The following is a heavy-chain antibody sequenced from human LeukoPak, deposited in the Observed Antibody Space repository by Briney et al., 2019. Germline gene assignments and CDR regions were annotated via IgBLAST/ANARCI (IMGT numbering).Heavy chain of an antibody. D-gene: IGHD6-13*01. J-gene: IGHJ4*02. Sequence: PPETLSLTCTVSGGSISSYYWSWIRQPAGKGLEWIGRIYTSGSTNYNPSLKSRVTISVDKSKNQFSLKLSSVTAADTAVYYCARAPPSSSPTPFDYWGQGTLVTVSS. V-gene: IGHV4-4*07. CDR3: ARAPPSSSPTPFDY. CDR2: IYTSGST. CDR1: GGSISSYY.